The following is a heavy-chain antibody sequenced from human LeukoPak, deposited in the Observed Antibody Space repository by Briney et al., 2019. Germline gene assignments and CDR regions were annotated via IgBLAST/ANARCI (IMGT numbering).Heavy chain of an antibody. CDR2: VYYSGST. V-gene: IGHV4-59*01. J-gene: IGHJ6*02. CDR3: ARGTGGYSYGYYYYYGMDV. D-gene: IGHD5-18*01. Sequence: SETLSLTCTVSGGSISSYYWSWIRQPPGKGLEGIGYVYYSGSTNYNPSLKSRVTISVDTSKNQFSLKLSSVTAADTAVYYCARGTGGYSYGYYYYYGMDVWGQGTTVTVSS. CDR1: GGSISSYY.